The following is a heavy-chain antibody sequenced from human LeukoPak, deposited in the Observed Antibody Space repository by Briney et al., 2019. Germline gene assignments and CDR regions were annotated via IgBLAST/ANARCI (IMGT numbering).Heavy chain of an antibody. V-gene: IGHV1-2*02. CDR3: AREYVDTAMVPTFDY. CDR2: INPNSGGT. CDR1: GYTFTGYY. J-gene: IGHJ4*02. D-gene: IGHD5-18*01. Sequence: GASVKVSCKASGYTFTGYYMHWVRQAPGQGLEWMGWINPNSGGTNYAQKFQGRVTMTRDTSISTAYMKLSRLRSDDTAVYYCAREYVDTAMVPTFDYWGQGTLVTVSS.